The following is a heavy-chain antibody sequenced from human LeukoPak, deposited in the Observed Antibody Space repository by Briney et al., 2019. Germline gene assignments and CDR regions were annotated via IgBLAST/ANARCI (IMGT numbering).Heavy chain of an antibody. V-gene: IGHV4-4*02. D-gene: IGHD2-15*01. CDR2: INHSGST. CDR3: ARVSFLGYCSGGSCYLDY. CDR1: GGSISSNHW. J-gene: IGHJ4*02. Sequence: SGTLSLTCAVSGGSISSNHWWTWVRHPPGKGLEWIGEINHSGSTNYNPSLKSRVTISVDTSKNQFSLKLSSVTAADTAVYYCARVSFLGYCSGGSCYLDYWGQGTLVTVSS.